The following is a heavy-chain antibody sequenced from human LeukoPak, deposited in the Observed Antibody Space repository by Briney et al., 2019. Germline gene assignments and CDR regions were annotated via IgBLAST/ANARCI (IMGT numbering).Heavy chain of an antibody. J-gene: IGHJ5*01. Sequence: PSETLSLTCTVSGGSISTYYWSWIRQPPGKGLEWIGYVLHSGSTKSNPSLKSRVSISVDTSKNEISLKMRSATAADTAVYYCARVGIRASGMPNWFDSWGQGTLVTVSS. CDR1: GGSISTYY. CDR2: VLHSGST. D-gene: IGHD6-13*01. CDR3: ARVGIRASGMPNWFDS. V-gene: IGHV4-59*01.